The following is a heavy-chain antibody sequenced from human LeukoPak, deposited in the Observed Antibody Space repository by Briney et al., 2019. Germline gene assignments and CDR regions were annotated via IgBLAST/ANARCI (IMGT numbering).Heavy chain of an antibody. Sequence: GGSLRLSCAASGFTFDDYAMHWVRQAPGKGLEWVAVISYDGSNKYYADSVKGRFTISRDNSKNTLYLQMNSLRAEDTAVYYCARDTKAAAGTRCDYWGQGTLVTVSS. CDR3: ARDTKAAAGTRCDY. CDR1: GFTFDDYA. CDR2: ISYDGSNK. V-gene: IGHV3-30-3*01. D-gene: IGHD6-13*01. J-gene: IGHJ4*02.